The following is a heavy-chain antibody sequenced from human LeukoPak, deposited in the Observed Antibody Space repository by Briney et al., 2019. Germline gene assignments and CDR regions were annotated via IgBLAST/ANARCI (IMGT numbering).Heavy chain of an antibody. CDR1: GFTVSSNY. V-gene: IGHV3-53*01. J-gene: IGHJ4*02. D-gene: IGHD1-26*01. CDR2: MYSGGST. CDR3: AKDPSGSYTFDY. Sequence: GSLKLSCAASGFTVSSNYMSWVRQAPGKGLEWVSVMYSGGSTCYADSVKGRFTISRDNSKNTLYLQMNSLRAEDTAVYYCAKDPSGSYTFDYWGQGTLVTVSS.